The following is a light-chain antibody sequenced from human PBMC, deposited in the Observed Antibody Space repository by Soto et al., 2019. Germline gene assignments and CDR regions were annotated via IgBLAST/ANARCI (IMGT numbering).Light chain of an antibody. J-gene: IGLJ1*01. CDR3: SSYTSTRTYV. CDR1: SGDVGAYDY. Sequence: QSVLAQPPSASGSPGQSVTISCTGTSGDVGAYDYVSWYQQHPGKAPKLLIYEVTKRPLGVPDRFSGSKSGNAASLTVSGLQAEDEADYYCSSYTSTRTYVFGTGTKVTVL. CDR2: EVT. V-gene: IGLV2-8*01.